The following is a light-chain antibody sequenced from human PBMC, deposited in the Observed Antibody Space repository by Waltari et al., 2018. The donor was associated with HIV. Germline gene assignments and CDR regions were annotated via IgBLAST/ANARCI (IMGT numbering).Light chain of an antibody. Sequence: QSALTQPASVSGSPGQSITISCNGTSSDIGPSDYVSWYQHFPGKAPRLIVYEAKKMPSGTSNRFSGSKTDKTASLTISGLQVEDEAIYYCSSYSSTGTLVLFGEGTHLTVV. J-gene: IGLJ2*01. CDR2: EAK. CDR3: SSYSSTGTLVL. V-gene: IGLV2-14*01. CDR1: SSDIGPSDY.